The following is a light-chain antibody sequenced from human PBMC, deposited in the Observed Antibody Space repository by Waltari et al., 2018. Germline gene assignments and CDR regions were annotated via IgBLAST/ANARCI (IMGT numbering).Light chain of an antibody. V-gene: IGLV3-1*01. CDR1: KLGTKY. CDR2: QDN. J-gene: IGLJ2*01. CDR3: QTWDTTIDVA. Sequence: YELTQPPSVSASPGQTAIITCSGDKLGTKYTFWYQQRPGQSPVLLIYQDNRRPSGIPERFSGSNSGNTATLTITETQAVDEADYYCQTWDTTIDVAFGGGTRLTVL.